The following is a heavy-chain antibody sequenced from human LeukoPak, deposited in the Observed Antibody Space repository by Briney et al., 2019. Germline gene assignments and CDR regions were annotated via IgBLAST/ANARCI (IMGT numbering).Heavy chain of an antibody. CDR3: AKGGTVTRRQFDY. CDR2: ISGRGGTT. V-gene: IGHV3-23*01. D-gene: IGHD4-17*01. CDR1: GFTFSSYV. J-gene: IGHJ4*02. Sequence: GGSLRLSCAASGFTFSSYVMSWVRQAPGKGLEWVSTISGRGGTTYYADSVKGRFTISRDNSKNTLYLQMNSLRAEDTAVYYCAKGGTVTRRQFDYWGQGTLVTVSS.